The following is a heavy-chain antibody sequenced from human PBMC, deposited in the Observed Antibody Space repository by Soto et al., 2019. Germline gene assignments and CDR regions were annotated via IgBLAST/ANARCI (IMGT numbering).Heavy chain of an antibody. CDR1: GGSIRVQSYY. J-gene: IGHJ5*02. V-gene: IGHV4-39*01. CDR2: SYYSGTS. Sequence: PSETLSLTCTVSGGSIRVQSYYWTWIRQTPGKGLEWVGSSYYSGTSYFNPALKGRVTISVDTSTNQFSLRLTSVTAADTAVYYCTRRYNWNDYYFDPWGQGTRVTVS. D-gene: IGHD1-20*01. CDR3: TRRYNWNDYYFDP.